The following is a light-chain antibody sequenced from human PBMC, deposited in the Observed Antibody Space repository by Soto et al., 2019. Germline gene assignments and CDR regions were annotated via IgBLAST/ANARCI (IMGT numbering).Light chain of an antibody. CDR2: SNN. J-gene: IGLJ1*01. CDR3: AAWDDSLNDYV. V-gene: IGLV1-44*01. Sequence: QSVLTQPPSASGTPGQRVTLACSGSRSNIGSNTVNWYQQLPGAAPKLLIYSNNQWPSGVPDRFSGSKSGTSASLAISGLQSEDEADYYCAAWDDSLNDYVFGTGTKVTVL. CDR1: RSNIGSNT.